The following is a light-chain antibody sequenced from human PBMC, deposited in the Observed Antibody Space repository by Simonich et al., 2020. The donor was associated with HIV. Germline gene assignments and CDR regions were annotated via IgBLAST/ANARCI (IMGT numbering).Light chain of an antibody. Sequence: IVMTQSPLTLPVTPGQPASLFCMSSQSLLQSNGRTFFYCYLHTPGQSPQPLIYEVSSRFSGVPDRVSGSGSGTDFTLKIMRVEAEDVGFYYCMQGIHLSTFGQGTKVEIK. CDR2: EVS. V-gene: IGKV2-29*02. CDR1: QSLLQSNGRTF. CDR3: MQGIHLST. J-gene: IGKJ1*01.